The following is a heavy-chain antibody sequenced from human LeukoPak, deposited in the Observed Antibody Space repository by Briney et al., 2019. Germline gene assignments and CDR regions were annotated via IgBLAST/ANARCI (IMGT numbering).Heavy chain of an antibody. Sequence: SETLSLTCTVSGDSKSYHKWSWIRQSPGKRLEWIGYIKQSGGTNYNPSLKSRATISVDTSKNRFSLQLRSVTAADTAVYYCANEWSAFDFWGQGTMVTVSS. CDR1: GDSKSYHK. D-gene: IGHD3-3*01. CDR2: IKQSGGT. V-gene: IGHV4-59*11. J-gene: IGHJ3*01. CDR3: ANEWSAFDF.